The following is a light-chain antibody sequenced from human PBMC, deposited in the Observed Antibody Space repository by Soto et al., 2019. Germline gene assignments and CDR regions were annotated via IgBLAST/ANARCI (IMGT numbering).Light chain of an antibody. CDR3: QQYGSSLFT. J-gene: IGKJ3*01. CDR2: GAS. Sequence: EIVLTQSPGTLSLSPGERATLSCRASQSVSSSYLAWYQQKPGQAPRLLIYGASSRATGIPDRFSGSGSGTDFTLTISRLAPADFAVYYCQQYGSSLFTLGPGTKVDIK. V-gene: IGKV3-20*01. CDR1: QSVSSSY.